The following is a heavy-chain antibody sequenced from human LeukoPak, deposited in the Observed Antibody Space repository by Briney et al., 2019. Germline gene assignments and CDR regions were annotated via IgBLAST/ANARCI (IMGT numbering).Heavy chain of an antibody. CDR1: GFTLSSYA. D-gene: IGHD1-26*01. V-gene: IGHV3-23*01. CDR3: VKDNGSGSSYYYMDV. CDR2: IIGSGGST. Sequence: GGSLRLSCAASGFTLSSYAISWVRQAPGKGLEWVSTIIGSGGSTYYTDSVKDRFTISRDNSKNTLYLQMNSLRADGTAVYYCVKDNGSGSSYYYMDVWGKGTTVTVSS. J-gene: IGHJ6*03.